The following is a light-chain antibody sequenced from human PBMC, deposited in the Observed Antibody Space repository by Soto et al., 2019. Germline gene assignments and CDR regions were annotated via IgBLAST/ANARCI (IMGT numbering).Light chain of an antibody. Sequence: EIVLTQSPGTLSLSPGERATLSCRASQSVSSSYLAWYQQKPGQAPRLLIYGASSRATGIPDRFSGSGSGTDFTLTISRLEPEDFAGYYCQQYGSSLGFTFGRGTKVDIK. V-gene: IGKV3-20*01. CDR2: GAS. CDR3: QQYGSSLGFT. CDR1: QSVSSSY. J-gene: IGKJ3*01.